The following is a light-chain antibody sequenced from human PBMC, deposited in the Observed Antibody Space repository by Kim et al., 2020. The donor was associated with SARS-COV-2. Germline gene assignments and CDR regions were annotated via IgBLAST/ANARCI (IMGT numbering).Light chain of an antibody. J-gene: IGKJ1*01. V-gene: IGKV1-5*01. CDR2: AAS. CDR3: QQYNTYPM. Sequence: SASLGDIVTITCRASQSINSWLAWYQQKPGKAPKLLIYAASSLESGVPSRFSGSGSGTDFTLTISSLQPHDFATYYCQQYNTYPMFGQGTKVDIK. CDR1: QSINSW.